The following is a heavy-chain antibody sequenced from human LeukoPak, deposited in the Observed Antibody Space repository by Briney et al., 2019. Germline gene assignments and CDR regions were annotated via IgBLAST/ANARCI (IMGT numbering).Heavy chain of an antibody. CDR3: ARRAAVAGSKYFRH. CDR1: GFTFSDYS. CDR2: ISTSGDSI. D-gene: IGHD6-19*01. J-gene: IGHJ1*01. Sequence: GGSLRLSCAASGFTFSDYSMHWVRQAPGKGLEWVSFISTSGDSIYYADSVKGRFTISRDNAKNSLFLQMNSLRAEDTAVYYCARRAAVAGSKYFRHWGQGTLVTVSS. V-gene: IGHV3-48*04.